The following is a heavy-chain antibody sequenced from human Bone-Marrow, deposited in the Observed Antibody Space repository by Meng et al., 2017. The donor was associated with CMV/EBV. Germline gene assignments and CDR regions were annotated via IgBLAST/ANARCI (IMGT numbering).Heavy chain of an antibody. CDR3: ARDLRIQLWFGYYYGMDV. Sequence: SVKVSCKASGGTFSSYTISWVRQAPGQGLEWMGRIIPILGIANYAQKFQGRVTITADKSTSTAYMELSSLRSEDTAVYYCARDLRIQLWFGYYYGMDVWGQGTTVTVSS. D-gene: IGHD5-18*01. CDR1: GGTFSSYT. J-gene: IGHJ6*02. V-gene: IGHV1-69*04. CDR2: IIPILGIA.